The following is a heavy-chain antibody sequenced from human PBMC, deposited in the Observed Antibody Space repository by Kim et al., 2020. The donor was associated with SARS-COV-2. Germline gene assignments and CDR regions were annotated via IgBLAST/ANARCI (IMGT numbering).Heavy chain of an antibody. Sequence: SGGTRFSQIFQGRVTVTRDTSVSTAYMELSGLRSDDTAVYYCSKSRAFDYWGQGTLVTVSS. CDR3: SKSRAFDY. D-gene: IGHD1-26*01. J-gene: IGHJ4*02. CDR2: SGGT. V-gene: IGHV1-2*02.